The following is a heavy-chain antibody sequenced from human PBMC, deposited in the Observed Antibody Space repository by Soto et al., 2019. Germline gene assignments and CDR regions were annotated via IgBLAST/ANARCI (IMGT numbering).Heavy chain of an antibody. Sequence: SYTLSLTCTVAGGSISSSSYYWGWIRQPPGKGLEWIGSIYYSGSTYYNPSLKSRVTISVDTSKNQFSLKLSSVTAADTAVYYCARLRRRYSPGKGYYYYGMDVWGQGTTVTASS. CDR1: GGSISSSSYY. CDR3: ARLRRRYSPGKGYYYYGMDV. J-gene: IGHJ6*02. CDR2: IYYSGST. V-gene: IGHV4-39*01. D-gene: IGHD5-18*01.